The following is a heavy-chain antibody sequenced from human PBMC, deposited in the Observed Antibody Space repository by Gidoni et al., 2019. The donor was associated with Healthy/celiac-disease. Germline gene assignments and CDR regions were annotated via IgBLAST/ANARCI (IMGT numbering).Heavy chain of an antibody. J-gene: IGHJ4*02. CDR1: VFTFSSYE. Sequence: EVLLVASGGGLVQPGGSRRLCCAASVFTFSSYEMNWVRQAPGKGLEWVSYISSSGSTIYYADSVKGRFTISRDNAKNSLYLQMNSLRAEDTAVYYCARAGDYGGNSEWGQGTLVTVSS. V-gene: IGHV3-48*03. CDR3: ARAGDYGGNSE. CDR2: ISSSGSTI. D-gene: IGHD4-17*01.